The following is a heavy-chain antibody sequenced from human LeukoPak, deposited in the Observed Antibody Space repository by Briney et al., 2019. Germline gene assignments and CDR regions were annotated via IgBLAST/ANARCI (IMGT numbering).Heavy chain of an antibody. Sequence: GGSLRLSCTASGLIFTDYVISWVRQTPGKGLEWVGFITTSAHGGTTKYAASVQGRFTISRDDSKSIAYLQMNSLKSEDTAVYYCIRGSTSWGQGTLVTVSS. CDR1: GLIFTDYV. CDR3: IRGSTS. J-gene: IGHJ4*02. CDR2: ITTSAHGGTT. D-gene: IGHD2-2*01. V-gene: IGHV3-49*04.